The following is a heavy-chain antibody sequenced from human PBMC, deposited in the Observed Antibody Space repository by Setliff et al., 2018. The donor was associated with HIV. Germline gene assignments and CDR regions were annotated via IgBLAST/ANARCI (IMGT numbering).Heavy chain of an antibody. D-gene: IGHD6-13*01. CDR2: FYTSGST. CDR1: GGSISSSDW. CDR3: ARHRDPPGTSWIYYYYYMDL. J-gene: IGHJ6*03. V-gene: IGHV4-59*10. Sequence: SETLSLTCAVSGGSISSSDWWSWIRQPAGKGLEWIGRFYTSGSTNYSPSLKSRVTMSVDTSKNQFSLKLSSVTAADTGVYYCARHRDPPGTSWIYYYYYMDLWGEGTTVTVSS.